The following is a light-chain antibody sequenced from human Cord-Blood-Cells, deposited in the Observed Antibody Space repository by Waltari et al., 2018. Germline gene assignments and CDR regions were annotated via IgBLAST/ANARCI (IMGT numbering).Light chain of an antibody. CDR2: DAS. CDR3: QQYDNLLLT. J-gene: IGKJ4*01. Sequence: DIQMTQSPSSLSASVGDRVTITCQASQDISNYLNCYQQKPGKAPKLLIYDASNVETGVPSRFSGSGSGTDFTFTISSLQPEDIATYYCQQYDNLLLTFGGGTKVEIK. CDR1: QDISNY. V-gene: IGKV1-33*01.